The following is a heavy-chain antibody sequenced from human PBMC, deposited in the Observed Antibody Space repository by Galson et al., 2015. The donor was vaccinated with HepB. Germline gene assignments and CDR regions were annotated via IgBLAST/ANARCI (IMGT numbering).Heavy chain of an antibody. V-gene: IGHV1-3*01. CDR3: ALRYYDVLTGYTDHFEH. CDR1: GYTFSSYA. D-gene: IGHD3-9*01. CDR2: VNGGNGNT. Sequence: SVKVSCKASGYTFSSYAVHWVRQAPGQRLEWMGWVNGGNGNTKYSEKFQGSVTMTRDTSASTAYMELSSLRSEDTAVYYCALRYYDVLTGYTDHFEHWGQGTLVTVSS. J-gene: IGHJ1*01.